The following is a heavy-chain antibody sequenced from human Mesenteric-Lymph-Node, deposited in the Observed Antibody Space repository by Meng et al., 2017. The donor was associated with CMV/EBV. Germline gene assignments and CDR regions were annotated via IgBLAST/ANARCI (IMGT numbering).Heavy chain of an antibody. CDR3: ARVVRGSGNYYCDY. CDR2: IGSSSSTT. V-gene: IGHV3-48*04. J-gene: IGHJ4*02. Sequence: ESLKISCAASGFTFSGYSMNWVRQVPGQGLEWLSYIGSSSSTTYYADSVQGRFTISRDNAKNSLYLQMNSLRAEDTAVYYCARVVRGSGNYYCDYWGQGTLVTVSS. D-gene: IGHD3-10*01. CDR1: GFTFSGYS.